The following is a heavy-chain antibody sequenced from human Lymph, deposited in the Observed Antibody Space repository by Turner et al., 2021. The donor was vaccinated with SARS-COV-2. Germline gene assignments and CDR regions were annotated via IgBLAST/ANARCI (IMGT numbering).Heavy chain of an antibody. D-gene: IGHD5-12*01. CDR2: IYPGDSDT. CDR1: GYSFPTYW. CDR3: ARLPIARGYSGYDFYYFDY. Sequence: EVQLVQSGAEVQKPGDSLQISCTGSGYSFPTYWIGWVRQMPGKGLEWMGIIYPGDSDTRYSPSFQGQVNISADKSISTAYLQWSSLKASDTAMYYCARLPIARGYSGYDFYYFDYWGQGTLVTVSS. V-gene: IGHV5-51*01. J-gene: IGHJ4*02.